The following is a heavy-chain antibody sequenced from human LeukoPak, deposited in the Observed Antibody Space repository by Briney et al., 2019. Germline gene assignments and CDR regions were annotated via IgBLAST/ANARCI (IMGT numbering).Heavy chain of an antibody. V-gene: IGHV6-1*01. CDR2: TYYRSKWYY. Sequence: SQTLSLTCAISGDSVSSNSAAWNWIRQSPLRGLEWLGRTYYRSKWYYDYAVTVKSRITINPDTSKNQFSLQLNFVTPEDTGVYYCAGSGSYFRYWAQGTRVTVSS. CDR3: AGSGSYFRY. J-gene: IGHJ4*02. D-gene: IGHD1-26*01. CDR1: GDSVSSNSAA.